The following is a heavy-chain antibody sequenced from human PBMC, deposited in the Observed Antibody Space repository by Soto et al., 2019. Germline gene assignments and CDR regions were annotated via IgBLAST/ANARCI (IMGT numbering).Heavy chain of an antibody. V-gene: IGHV1-46*01. Sequence: GASVKVSCKASGYTFTSYYMHWVRHPPGQGLEWMGIINPTGGSTSYAQTPQGRVTMTTDTSTVTAYMELRSLRSDDRAVYYCGRDGRVTTVRYYCMDVWGQGTTVTVSS. D-gene: IGHD4-4*01. CDR3: GRDGRVTTVRYYCMDV. CDR2: INPTGGST. J-gene: IGHJ6*02. CDR1: GYTFTSYY.